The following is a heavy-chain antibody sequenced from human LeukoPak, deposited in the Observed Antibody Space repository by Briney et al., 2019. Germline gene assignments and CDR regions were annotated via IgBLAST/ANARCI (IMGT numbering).Heavy chain of an antibody. D-gene: IGHD2-2*02. CDR2: ISSSSSYI. J-gene: IGHJ5*02. V-gene: IGHV3-21*01. Sequence: GSLRLSCAASGFTFSSYSMNWVRQAPGKGLEWVSSISSSSSYIYYADSVMGRFTISRDNAKNSLYLQMNSLRAEDTAVYYCARDHCSSTSCYTGPNWFDPWGQGTLVTVSS. CDR1: GFTFSSYS. CDR3: ARDHCSSTSCYTGPNWFDP.